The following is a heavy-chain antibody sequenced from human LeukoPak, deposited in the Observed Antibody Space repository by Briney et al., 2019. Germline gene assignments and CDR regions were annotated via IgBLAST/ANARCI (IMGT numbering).Heavy chain of an antibody. V-gene: IGHV1-69*13. Sequence: ASVKVSCKASGGTFGSYAISWVRQAPGQGLEWMGGIIPIFGTANYAQKFQGRVTITADESTSTAYMELSSLRSEDTAVYYCARAPVYDFWSGYGDYWGQGTLVTVSS. CDR2: IIPIFGTA. CDR1: GGTFGSYA. D-gene: IGHD3-3*01. J-gene: IGHJ4*02. CDR3: ARAPVYDFWSGYGDY.